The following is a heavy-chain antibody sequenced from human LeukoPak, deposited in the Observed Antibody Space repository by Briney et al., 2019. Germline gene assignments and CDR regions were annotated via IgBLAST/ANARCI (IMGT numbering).Heavy chain of an antibody. CDR2: SHNNGDT. CDR1: GLSMTNYY. CDR3: ARQPGSTAAFDI. V-gene: IGHV4-59*08. D-gene: IGHD5-18*01. J-gene: IGHJ3*02. Sequence: PSETLSLTCSVSGLSMTNYYWSWMRQPPGKGLEWIAYSHNNGDTNYNPSLKSRITISVDTSKNEFSLTLSSVTAADTAVYYCARQPGSTAAFDIWGQGTTVTVSA.